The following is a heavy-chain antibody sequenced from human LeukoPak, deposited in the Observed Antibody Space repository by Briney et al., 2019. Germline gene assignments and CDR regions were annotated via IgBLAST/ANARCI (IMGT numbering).Heavy chain of an antibody. J-gene: IGHJ2*01. CDR3: ARGGYCSSGSCYLNYFYFEV. Sequence: SATLSLTCAVYGGSFSVYYWSWIRQPPGKGLEWIGEINQSGSTNYNPSLKGRVTISVDTSRNHFSLKLSSVTAADTAVYYCARGGYCSSGSCYLNYFYFEVWGRGTLVTVSS. D-gene: IGHD2-15*01. V-gene: IGHV4-34*01. CDR2: INQSGST. CDR1: GGSFSVYY.